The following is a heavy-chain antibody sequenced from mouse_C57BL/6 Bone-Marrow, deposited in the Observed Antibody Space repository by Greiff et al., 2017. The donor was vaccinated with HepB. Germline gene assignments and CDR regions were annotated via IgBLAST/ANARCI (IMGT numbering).Heavy chain of an antibody. V-gene: IGHV1-81*01. CDR2: IYPRSGNT. CDR1: GYTFTSYG. J-gene: IGHJ2*01. D-gene: IGHD1-1*01. Sequence: QVQLQQSGAELARPGASVKLSCKASGYTFTSYGISWVKQRTGQGLEWIGGIYPRSGNTYYNEKFKGKATLTADKSSSTAYMEFRSLTSEDSAVYICARITTVVADYFDYWGQGTTLTVSS. CDR3: ARITTVVADYFDY.